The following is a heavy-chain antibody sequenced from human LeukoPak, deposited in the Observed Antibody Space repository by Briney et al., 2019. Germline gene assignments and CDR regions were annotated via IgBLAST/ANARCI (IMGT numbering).Heavy chain of an antibody. CDR3: ARDRDMVRGVKGSTAYGMDV. CDR2: IYHSGST. Sequence: SETLSLTCTVSGGSISSGGYSWSWIRQPPGKGLEWIGYIYHSGSTYYNPSLKSRVTISVDRSKNQFSLKLSSVTAADTAVYYCARDRDMVRGVKGSTAYGMDVWGQGTTVTVSS. V-gene: IGHV4-30-2*01. J-gene: IGHJ6*02. D-gene: IGHD3-10*01. CDR1: GGSISSGGYS.